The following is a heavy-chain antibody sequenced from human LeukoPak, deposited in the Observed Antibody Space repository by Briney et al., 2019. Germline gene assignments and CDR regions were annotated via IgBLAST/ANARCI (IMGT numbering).Heavy chain of an antibody. J-gene: IGHJ3*02. D-gene: IGHD4/OR15-4a*01. CDR2: IYYSGST. Sequence: PSETLSLTCTVSGGSISSYYWSWIRQPPGKGLEWIGYIYYSGSTNYNPSLKSRVTISVDTSKNQFSLKLSSVTAADTAVYYCGSSSYGGNDAFDIWGQGTMVTVSS. V-gene: IGHV4-59*01. CDR3: GSSSYGGNDAFDI. CDR1: GGSISSYY.